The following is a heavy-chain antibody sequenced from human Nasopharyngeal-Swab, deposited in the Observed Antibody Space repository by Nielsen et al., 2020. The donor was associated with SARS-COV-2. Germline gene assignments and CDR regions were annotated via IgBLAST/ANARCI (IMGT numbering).Heavy chain of an antibody. CDR3: AKDHGSGWNVYYYYGMDV. CDR2: ISGSGGST. CDR1: GFTFSSYA. V-gene: IGHV3-23*01. D-gene: IGHD6-19*01. J-gene: IGHJ6*02. Sequence: GESLKISCAASGFTFSSYAMSWVRQAPGKGLEWVSAISGSGGSTYYADSVEGRFTISRDNSKNTLYLQMNSLRAEDTAVYYCAKDHGSGWNVYYYYGMDVWGQGTTVTVSS.